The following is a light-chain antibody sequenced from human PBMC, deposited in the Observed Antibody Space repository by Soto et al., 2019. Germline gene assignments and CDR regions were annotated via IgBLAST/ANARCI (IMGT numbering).Light chain of an antibody. Sequence: DIQMTQSPSSLSASVGDRVTITCRASQSISNYLNWYQQKPGIAPKLLIYGASSLQSGVPSRVSGSGYGTDITLTISSLQPEDFATYYCQQSYSTPRTFGGGTKVEIK. CDR2: GAS. J-gene: IGKJ4*01. CDR3: QQSYSTPRT. CDR1: QSISNY. V-gene: IGKV1-39*01.